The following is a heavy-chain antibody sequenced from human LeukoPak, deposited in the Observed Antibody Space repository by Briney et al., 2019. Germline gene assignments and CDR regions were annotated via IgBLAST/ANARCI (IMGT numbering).Heavy chain of an antibody. J-gene: IGHJ4*02. CDR3: ARATLDN. CDR1: GFSVSSNY. V-gene: IGHV3-53*01. Sequence: GGSLRLSCAASGFSVSSNYITWVRQAPGKGLEWVSVIYNDGSTKCADSVKARFTISRDNSKNTVYLQMNSLRVEDTAVYYCARATLDNWGQGTLVTVSS. CDR2: IYNDGST.